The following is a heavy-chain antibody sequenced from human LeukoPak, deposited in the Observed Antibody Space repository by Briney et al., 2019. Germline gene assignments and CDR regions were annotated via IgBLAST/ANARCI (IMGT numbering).Heavy chain of an antibody. D-gene: IGHD3-10*01. CDR3: ARSTNYYGSGSSFSDIDY. CDR1: GYSFTSYW. J-gene: IGHJ4*02. Sequence: GESLKISCKGSGYSFTSYWIGWVRQMPGKGLEWMGIIYPGDSDTRYSPSFRGQVTISADKSISTAYLQWSSLEASDTAMYYCARSTNYYGSGSSFSDIDYWGQGTLVTVSS. V-gene: IGHV5-51*01. CDR2: IYPGDSDT.